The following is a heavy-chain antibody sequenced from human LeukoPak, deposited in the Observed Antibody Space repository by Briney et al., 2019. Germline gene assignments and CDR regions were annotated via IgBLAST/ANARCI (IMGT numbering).Heavy chain of an antibody. D-gene: IGHD6-13*01. CDR3: ARDHIRFSSTSVSPFDI. J-gene: IGHJ3*02. Sequence: PSETLSLTRTVSGDSVSSSYWSWIRQPAGKGVEWIGRIYNSGGSTNYNPSLKSRLTMSLDTSKNQFSLRLSSVTAADTAVYYCARDHIRFSSTSVSPFDIWGQGTMVTVSS. V-gene: IGHV4-4*07. CDR1: GDSVSSSY. CDR2: IYNSGGST.